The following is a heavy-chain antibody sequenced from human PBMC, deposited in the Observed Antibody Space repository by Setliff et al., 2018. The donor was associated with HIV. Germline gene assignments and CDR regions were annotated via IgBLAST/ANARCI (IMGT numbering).Heavy chain of an antibody. V-gene: IGHV3-21*01. J-gene: IGHJ4*02. CDR1: GFTFSTYS. D-gene: IGHD6-13*01. CDR2: ISVSGFNI. Sequence: RLSCAASGFTFSTYSMNWVRLAPGRGLEWISSISVSGFNIYYADSVKGRFFVSRDDAKNSLFLQMNSLRTEDTAVYFCARVRARYSSSWSFDYWGQGTPVTAPQ. CDR3: ARVRARYSSSWSFDY.